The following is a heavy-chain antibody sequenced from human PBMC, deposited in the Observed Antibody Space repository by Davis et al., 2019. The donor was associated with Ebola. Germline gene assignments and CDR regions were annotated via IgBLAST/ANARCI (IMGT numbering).Heavy chain of an antibody. CDR2: IEHYGRT. Sequence: PGGSLRLSCTVSGASFPSYYWSWVRQPPGKGLEWIGYIEHYGRTEYIPSLNNRVSISLDTYRNQFSLKLYSVTAADTAVYYCARGVYGAYFDHWGQGTLVTVSS. D-gene: IGHD4-17*01. V-gene: IGHV4-59*01. CDR3: ARGVYGAYFDH. CDR1: GASFPSYY. J-gene: IGHJ4*02.